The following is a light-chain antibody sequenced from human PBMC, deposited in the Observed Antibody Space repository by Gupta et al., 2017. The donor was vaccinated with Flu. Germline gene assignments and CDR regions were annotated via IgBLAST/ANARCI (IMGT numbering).Light chain of an antibody. CDR2: GAS. CDR3: QQYGSSLPWT. CDR1: HSVSSSY. V-gene: IGKV3-20*01. J-gene: IGKJ2*01. Sequence: EIVLTQSPSTLSLSPGERATLSCRASHSVSSSYLAWYQQKPGQAPRLLMYGASSRATGIPDRFSGSGSGTDFTLTISRLDPEDFAVYYCQQYGSSLPWTFGQGTKVEIK.